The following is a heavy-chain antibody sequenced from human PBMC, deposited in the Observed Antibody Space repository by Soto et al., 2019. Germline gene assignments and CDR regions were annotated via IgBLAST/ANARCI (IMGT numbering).Heavy chain of an antibody. J-gene: IGHJ4*02. Sequence: QVQLQESGPGLVKPSQTLSLTCTVSGGSISSGGYYWSWIRQHPGKGLEWIGYIYYSGSTYYNPSLKSRVTISVDTSKNQFSLKLSSVTAADTAVYYCARDSRPLPNSAVFDYWGQGTLVTVSS. V-gene: IGHV4-31*03. D-gene: IGHD6-6*01. CDR2: IYYSGST. CDR3: ARDSRPLPNSAVFDY. CDR1: GGSISSGGYY.